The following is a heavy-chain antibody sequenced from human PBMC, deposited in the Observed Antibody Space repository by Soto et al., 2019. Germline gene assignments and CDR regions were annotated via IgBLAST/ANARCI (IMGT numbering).Heavy chain of an antibody. V-gene: IGHV1-69*06. CDR3: ARDPSEQWLVTRAFDI. CDR1: GGTFSSYA. CDR2: IIPIFGTA. D-gene: IGHD6-19*01. Sequence: SVKVSCKASGGTFSSYAISWVRQAPGQGLEWMGGIIPIFGTANYAQKFQGRVTITADKSTSTAYMELSSLRSEDTAVYYCARDPSEQWLVTRAFDIWGQGTMVTVSS. J-gene: IGHJ3*02.